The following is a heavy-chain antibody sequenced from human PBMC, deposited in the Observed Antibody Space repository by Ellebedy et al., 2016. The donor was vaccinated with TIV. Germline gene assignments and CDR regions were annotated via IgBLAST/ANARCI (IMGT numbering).Heavy chain of an antibody. CDR1: GGSISSDDYY. J-gene: IGHJ6*03. CDR2: IYYSGNT. D-gene: IGHD3-10*01. CDR3: ARKYYYGSGSYWGSYYYYYYMDV. Sequence: SETLSLTXTVSGGSISSDDYYWSWIRQPPGKGLEWIGYIYYSGNTHYNPSLKSRVTISIDTSKNQFSLKLSSVTAADTAVYYCARKYYYGSGSYWGSYYYYYYMDVWGKGTTVTVSS. V-gene: IGHV4-30-4*01.